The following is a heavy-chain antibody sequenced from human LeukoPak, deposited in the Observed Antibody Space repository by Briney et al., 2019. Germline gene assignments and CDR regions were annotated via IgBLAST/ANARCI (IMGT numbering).Heavy chain of an antibody. CDR3: ARLGSLGVTLVWGGPSRTTIDY. CDR2: INPSSGGT. Sequence: ASVKVSCKASGYTFTSYYIHWVRQAPGQGPEWLGCINPSSGGTDYAQKFQGRVTMTRDTSTNTAYMELTSLRSDDTAVYYCARLGSLGVTLVWGGPSRTTIDYWGQGTLVTVSS. D-gene: IGHD3-16*01. CDR1: GYTFTSYY. J-gene: IGHJ4*02. V-gene: IGHV1-2*02.